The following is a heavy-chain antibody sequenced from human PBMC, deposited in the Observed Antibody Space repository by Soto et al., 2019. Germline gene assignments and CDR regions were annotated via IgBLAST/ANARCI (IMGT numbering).Heavy chain of an antibody. Sequence: PGGSLRLSCAASGFTFSSYAMSWVGQAPGKGLEWVSAISGSGGSTYYADSVKGRFTISRDNSKNTLYLQMNSLRAEDTAVYYCAKDPVGGVDLGELSFNYFDYWGQGTLVTVSS. CDR1: GFTFSSYA. CDR2: ISGSGGST. V-gene: IGHV3-23*01. J-gene: IGHJ4*02. D-gene: IGHD3-16*02. CDR3: AKDPVGGVDLGELSFNYFDY.